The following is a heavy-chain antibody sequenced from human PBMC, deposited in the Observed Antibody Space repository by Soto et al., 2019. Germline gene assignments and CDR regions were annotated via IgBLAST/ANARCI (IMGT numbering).Heavy chain of an antibody. D-gene: IGHD3-10*01. CDR2: ISYDGSNK. Sequence: QVQLVESGGGVVQPGRSLRLSCAASGFTFSSYGMHWVRQAPGKGLECVAVISYDGSNKYYADSVKGRFTISRDNSKNTLYLQMNSLRAEDTAVYYCANGRGITMVRGVLWGQGTLVTVSS. V-gene: IGHV3-30*18. CDR3: ANGRGITMVRGVL. J-gene: IGHJ4*02. CDR1: GFTFSSYG.